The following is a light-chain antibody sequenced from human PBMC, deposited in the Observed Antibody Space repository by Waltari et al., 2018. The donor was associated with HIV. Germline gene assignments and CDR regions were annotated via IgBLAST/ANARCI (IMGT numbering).Light chain of an antibody. J-gene: IGLJ2*01. CDR3: QSFDSSLTTSGVI. CDR1: SPNIGAGYD. V-gene: IGLV1-40*01. Sequence: SVLTQPPSVSGAPGQRVTIPCPGSSPNIGAGYDVNWDQQLPGTAPKLLIYANINRPSGVPDRFSGSKSGSSASLAITGLQAEDEAHYYCQSFDSSLTTSGVIFGGGTKLTVL. CDR2: ANI.